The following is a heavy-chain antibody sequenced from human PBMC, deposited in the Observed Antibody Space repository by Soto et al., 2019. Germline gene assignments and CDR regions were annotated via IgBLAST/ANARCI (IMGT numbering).Heavy chain of an antibody. J-gene: IGHJ4*02. CDR2: MDPNRGHS. D-gene: IGHD3-9*01. V-gene: IGHV1-8*01. CDR1: GYNISSYD. CDR3: ARAAYSSIWFLSH. Sequence: QVQLVQSGPEVKKPGASVKVSCKASGYNISSYDIIWVRQAAGQGLEWMGWMDPNRGHSDSVQNFRGRVTMTTNISSNTAYMELSGLRSDDTGVYYCARAAYSSIWFLSHWAQGTLVTVSS.